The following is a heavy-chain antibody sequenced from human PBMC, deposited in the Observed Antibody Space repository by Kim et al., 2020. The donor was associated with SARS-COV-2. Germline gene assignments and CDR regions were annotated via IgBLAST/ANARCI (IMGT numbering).Heavy chain of an antibody. CDR2: INTNTGNP. D-gene: IGHD4-17*01. J-gene: IGHJ4*02. Sequence: ASVKVSCKASGYTFTSYAMNWVRQAPGQGLEWMGWINTNTGNPTYAQGFTGRFVFSLDTSVSTAYLQISSLKAEDTAVYYCASPDYGGNGEVGGYWGQGTLVTVSS. CDR3: ASPDYGGNGEVGGY. V-gene: IGHV7-4-1*02. CDR1: GYTFTSYA.